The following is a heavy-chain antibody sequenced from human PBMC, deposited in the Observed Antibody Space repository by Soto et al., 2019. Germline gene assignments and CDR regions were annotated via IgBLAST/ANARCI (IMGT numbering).Heavy chain of an antibody. CDR1: GGSISSSSYY. CDR2: IYYSGST. D-gene: IGHD2-2*01. V-gene: IGHV4-39*01. Sequence: SETLSLTCTVSGGSISSSSYYRGWIRQPPGKGLEWIGSIYYSGSTYYNPSLQSRVTISVDTSKNQFSLKVSSVTATDAAVYSCASQGEYQQLGKNGFYPWGREPRVTASS. CDR3: ASQGEYQQLGKNGFYP. J-gene: IGHJ5*02.